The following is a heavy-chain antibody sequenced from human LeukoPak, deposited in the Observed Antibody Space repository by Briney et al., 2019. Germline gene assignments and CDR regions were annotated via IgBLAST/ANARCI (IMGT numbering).Heavy chain of an antibody. Sequence: SETLSLTCTVSGGSISSYYWSWIRQPPGKGLEWLSYIYNSRDTNYNPSLKSRVTFSADTSKNQFSLKLSSVTAADTAVYYCARKGPIAATGPDYWGQGTLVTVSS. CDR3: ARKGPIAATGPDY. J-gene: IGHJ4*02. D-gene: IGHD6-13*01. V-gene: IGHV4-59*01. CDR1: GGSISSYY. CDR2: IYNSRDT.